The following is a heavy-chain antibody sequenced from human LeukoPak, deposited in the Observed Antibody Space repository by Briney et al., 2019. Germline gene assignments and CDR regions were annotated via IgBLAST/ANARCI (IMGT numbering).Heavy chain of an antibody. V-gene: IGHV3-74*01. CDR2: INSDGSST. CDR3: AREQRYYCSSTSCYTYFDY. D-gene: IGHD2-2*02. J-gene: IGHJ4*02. Sequence: GGSLRLSCAASGFTFSSYWMHWVRQAPGKGLVWVSRINSDGSSTSYADSVKGRFTISRDNAKNTLYLQMNSLRAEDTAVYYCAREQRYYCSSTSCYTYFDYWGQGTLVTVSS. CDR1: GFTFSSYW.